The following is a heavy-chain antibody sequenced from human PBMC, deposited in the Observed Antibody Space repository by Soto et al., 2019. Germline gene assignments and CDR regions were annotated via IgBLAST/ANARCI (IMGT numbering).Heavy chain of an antibody. CDR1: GYTFTSYG. CDR3: ATDRTYYYGSGSYYPFDY. Sequence: GASVKVSCKASGYTFTSYGISWVRQAPGQGLEWMGWISAYNGNRNYAQKFQGRVTMTTDTSTSTAYMELSSLRSEDTAVYYCATDRTYYYGSGSYYPFDYWGQGTLVTV. CDR2: ISAYNGNR. D-gene: IGHD3-10*01. V-gene: IGHV1-18*01. J-gene: IGHJ4*02.